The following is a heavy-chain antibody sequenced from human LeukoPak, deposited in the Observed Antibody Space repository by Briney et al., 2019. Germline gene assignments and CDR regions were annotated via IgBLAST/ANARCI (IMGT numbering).Heavy chain of an antibody. Sequence: ASVKVSCKASGYTFTNYHIAWVRQAPGQGLEWMGWVSTNDGNTVYAQRLQGRVTMTTDTSTSVAYMELRSLTSDDTAVYYCTRLNVLLWFGELSTSDYWGQGTLVTVSS. CDR3: TRLNVLLWFGELSTSDY. CDR2: VSTNDGNT. D-gene: IGHD3-10*01. J-gene: IGHJ4*02. V-gene: IGHV1-18*01. CDR1: GYTFTNYH.